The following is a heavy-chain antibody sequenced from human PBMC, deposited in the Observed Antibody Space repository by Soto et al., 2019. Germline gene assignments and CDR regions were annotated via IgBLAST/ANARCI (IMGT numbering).Heavy chain of an antibody. CDR2: ISAYNGNT. CDR3: AGWPLLSSTHYYLQH. J-gene: IGHJ1*01. Sequence: ASVKVSCKASGYTFTSYGIRWVRQAPGQGLEWMGWISAYNGNTNYAQKLQGRVTMTTDTSTSTAYMELRSLRSDDTAVYYCAGWPLLSSTHYYLQHWGQGTLVTVSS. D-gene: IGHD2-15*01. CDR1: GYTFTSYG. V-gene: IGHV1-18*04.